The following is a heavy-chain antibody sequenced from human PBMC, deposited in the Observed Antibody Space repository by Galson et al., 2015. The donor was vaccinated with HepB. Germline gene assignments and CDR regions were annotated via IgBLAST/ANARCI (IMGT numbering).Heavy chain of an antibody. V-gene: IGHV1-69*13. CDR2: IIPIFGTA. Sequence: SVKVSCKASGGTFSSYAISWVRQAPGQGLEWMGGIIPIFGTANYAQKFQGRVTITADESTSTAYMELSSLRSEDTAVYYCAVMVRGVIASFDYWGQGTLVTVSS. D-gene: IGHD3-10*01. CDR1: GGTFSSYA. J-gene: IGHJ4*02. CDR3: AVMVRGVIASFDY.